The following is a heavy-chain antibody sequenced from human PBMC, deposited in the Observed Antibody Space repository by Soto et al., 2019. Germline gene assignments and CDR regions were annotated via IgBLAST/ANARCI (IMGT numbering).Heavy chain of an antibody. D-gene: IGHD1-1*01. V-gene: IGHV3-30*18. Sequence: QVQLVESGGGVVQPGRSLRLSCAASGFTFSSYGMHWVRQAPGKGLQWVAVISYDGNNKYYADSVKGRFTISRDNSKXXXYLXXNXXXAXXXXVYYCAKSVYNWNDGFFDYWGQGTLVTVSS. CDR2: ISYDGNNK. J-gene: IGHJ4*02. CDR1: GFTFSSYG. CDR3: AKSVYNWNDGFFDY.